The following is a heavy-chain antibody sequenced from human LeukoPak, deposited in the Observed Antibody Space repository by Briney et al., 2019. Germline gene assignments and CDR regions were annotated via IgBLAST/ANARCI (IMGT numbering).Heavy chain of an antibody. CDR2: INHSGTT. V-gene: IGHV4-34*01. CDR3: ARGVTGTSQLFDY. J-gene: IGHJ4*02. D-gene: IGHD1-7*01. CDR1: GGSFSAYY. Sequence: KPSETLSLTCAVYGGSFSAYYWSWIRQPPGKGLEWIGEINHSGTTNCNPSLKSRVTISVDTSKNQFSLKLSSVTAADTAVYFCARGVTGTSQLFDYWGQGTLVTVSS.